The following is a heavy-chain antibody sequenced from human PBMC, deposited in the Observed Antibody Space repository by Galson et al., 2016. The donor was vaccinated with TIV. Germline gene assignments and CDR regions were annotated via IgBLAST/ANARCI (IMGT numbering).Heavy chain of an antibody. D-gene: IGHD6-19*01. Sequence: SLRLSCAASGFTFSGYAMSWARQAPGKGLEWVSVVTGRSRSTHYADSVRGRFTISRDNSRNTLSLQMNSLRVEDTAVYFCARTTPPPVSSNGWNDAFDFWGQGTIVTVSS. CDR1: GFTFSGYA. CDR3: ARTTPPPVSSNGWNDAFDF. CDR2: VTGRSRST. V-gene: IGHV3-23*01. J-gene: IGHJ3*01.